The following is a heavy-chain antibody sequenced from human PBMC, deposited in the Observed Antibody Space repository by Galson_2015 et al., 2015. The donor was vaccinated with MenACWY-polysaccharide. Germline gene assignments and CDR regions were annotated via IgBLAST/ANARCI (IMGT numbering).Heavy chain of an antibody. D-gene: IGHD2-21*02. V-gene: IGHV3-23*01. CDR1: GFTFNNYA. J-gene: IGHJ4*02. CDR3: AKGRYCGGDCYSLLDF. CDR2: ISGSGGST. Sequence: SLRLSCAASGFTFNNYALSWVRQAPGKGLEWVSGISGSGGSTDYADSVKGRFTISKDNSKETLYLQVNSLRAEDTAVYYCAKGRYCGGDCYSLLDFWGQGTLVTVSS.